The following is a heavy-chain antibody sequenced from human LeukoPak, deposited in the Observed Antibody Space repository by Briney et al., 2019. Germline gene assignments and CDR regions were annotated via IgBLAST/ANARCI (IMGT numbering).Heavy chain of an antibody. J-gene: IGHJ4*02. CDR1: GFSFTSHS. CDR3: ARDVHDYDSSGYYRFDY. V-gene: IGHV3-48*04. Sequence: GGSLRLSCVASGFSFTSHSMNWVRQAPGKGLEWVSYISSESGTKYHADSVKSRFTISRDNAKNSLYLQMNSLRAEDTAVYYCARDVHDYDSSGYYRFDYWGQGTLVTVSS. D-gene: IGHD3-22*01. CDR2: ISSESGTK.